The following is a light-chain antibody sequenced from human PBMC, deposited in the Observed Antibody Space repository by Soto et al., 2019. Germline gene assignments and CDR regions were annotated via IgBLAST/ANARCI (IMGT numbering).Light chain of an antibody. Sequence: EIVLTQSPDTLSVSPGERATLSCRASQSISRTLAWYQQKSGQPPRLLIYDASAGATGFPARFSGSGSGTDFPLTIMRLEPEDFAVYYCQQYGDSPWTFGQGTKVDIK. J-gene: IGKJ1*01. CDR3: QQYGDSPWT. CDR1: QSISRT. CDR2: DAS. V-gene: IGKV3-20*01.